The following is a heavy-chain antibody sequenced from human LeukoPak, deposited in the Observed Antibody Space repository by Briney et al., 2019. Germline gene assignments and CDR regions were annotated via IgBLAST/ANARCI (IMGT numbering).Heavy chain of an antibody. CDR2: INPNSGGT. V-gene: IGHV1-2*02. J-gene: IGHJ4*02. Sequence: ASVKVSCKASGYTFTGYYMHWVRQAPGQGLEWMGWINPNSGGTNYAQKFQGGVTMTRDTSISTAYMELSRLRSDDTAVYYCARGWLQLARVVRPSRGFDYWGQGTLVTVSS. CDR3: ARGWLQLARVVRPSRGFDY. D-gene: IGHD5-24*01. CDR1: GYTFTGYY.